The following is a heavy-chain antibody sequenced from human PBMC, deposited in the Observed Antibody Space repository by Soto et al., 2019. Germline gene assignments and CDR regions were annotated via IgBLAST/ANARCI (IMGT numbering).Heavy chain of an antibody. CDR3: AKVVYGVWAGEGFDY. J-gene: IGHJ4*02. CDR1: GFTFSSYA. V-gene: IGHV3-23*01. D-gene: IGHD2-8*01. Sequence: GGSLRLSCAASGFTFSSYAMSWVRQAPGKGLEWVSAISGSGGSTYYADSVKGRFTISRDNSKNTLYLQMNSLRAEDTAVYYCAKVVYGVWAGEGFDYWGQGTLVTVSS. CDR2: ISGSGGST.